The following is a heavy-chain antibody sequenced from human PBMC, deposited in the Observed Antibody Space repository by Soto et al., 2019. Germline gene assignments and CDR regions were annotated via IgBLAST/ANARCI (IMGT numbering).Heavy chain of an antibody. V-gene: IGHV3-15*01. CDR1: GFTFSNAW. D-gene: IGHD1-1*01. J-gene: IGHJ4*02. Sequence: EVQLVESGGGLVKPGGSLRLSCAGSGFTFSNAWMSWVRRAPGKGLEWVGLIKSDAYGGAIDYAAPVKGRLTISRDDSKNTLFLQINNRRAENTAVYSCTTAKGRLEPPTNDFWGQGTTVIVSS. CDR2: IKSDAYGGAI. CDR3: TTAKGRLEPPTNDF.